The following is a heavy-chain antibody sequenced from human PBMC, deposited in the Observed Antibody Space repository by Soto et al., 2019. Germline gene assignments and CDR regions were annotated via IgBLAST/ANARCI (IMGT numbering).Heavy chain of an antibody. J-gene: IGHJ6*02. V-gene: IGHV1-69*06. CDR1: GVTFSSYA. Sequence: GASVKVSCKASGVTFSSYAISWVRQAPGQGLEWMGGIIPIFGTANYAQKFQGRVTITADKSTSTAYMELSSLRSEDAAVYYCAREQYYYDSSGYARDYYYYYGMDVWGQGTTVTVSS. CDR2: IIPIFGTA. CDR3: AREQYYYDSSGYARDYYYYYGMDV. D-gene: IGHD3-22*01.